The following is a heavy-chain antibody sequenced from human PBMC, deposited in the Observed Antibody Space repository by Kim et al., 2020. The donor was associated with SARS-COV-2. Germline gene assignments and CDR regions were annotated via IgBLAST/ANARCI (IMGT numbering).Heavy chain of an antibody. J-gene: IGHJ2*01. CDR2: ISSSSSYI. CDR3: AREDVVRDILTGSGHWYFDL. Sequence: GGSLRLSCAASGFTFSSYSMNWVRQAPGKGLEWVSSISSSSSYIYYADSVKGRFTISRDNAKNSLYLQMNSLRAEDTAVYYCAREDVVRDILTGSGHWYFDLWGRGTLVTVSS. V-gene: IGHV3-21*01. CDR1: GFTFSSYS. D-gene: IGHD3-9*01.